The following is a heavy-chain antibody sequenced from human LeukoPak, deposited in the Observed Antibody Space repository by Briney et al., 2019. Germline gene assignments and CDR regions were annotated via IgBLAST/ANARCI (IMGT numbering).Heavy chain of an antibody. CDR2: IYPGDSDT. V-gene: IGHV5-51*01. J-gene: IGHJ4*02. Sequence: GESLKISCQGSGYSFASHWIGWVRQMPGKGLDWMGIIYPGDSDTRYSPSFQGQVTISADKSINTAYLQWSSLKASDTAMYFCARPRSYFDYWGQGTLVTVSS. CDR1: GYSFASHW. CDR3: ARPRSYFDY.